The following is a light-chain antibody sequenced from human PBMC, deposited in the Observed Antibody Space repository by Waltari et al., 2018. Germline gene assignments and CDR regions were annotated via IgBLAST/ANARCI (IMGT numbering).Light chain of an antibody. CDR1: QSVSSSY. Sequence: ELVLTQSPGPLSLSPGERATLSCRASQSVSSSYLAWYQQKPGQAPRVLIHGASNRATGIPDRFSGSGSGTDFTLTISRLEPEDFAVYYCQQYGSSPWTFGQGTKVEIK. V-gene: IGKV3-20*01. CDR3: QQYGSSPWT. CDR2: GAS. J-gene: IGKJ1*01.